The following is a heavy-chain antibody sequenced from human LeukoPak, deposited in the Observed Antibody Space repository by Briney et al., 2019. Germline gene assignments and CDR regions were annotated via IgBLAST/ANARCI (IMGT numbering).Heavy chain of an antibody. J-gene: IGHJ5*02. CDR2: ISSTGSTI. V-gene: IGHV3-11*01. Sequence: GGSLRLSCAASGFTFSDYYMTWIRQAPGKGLEWVSYISSTGSTIYYADSVKGRFTISRANAKNSLCLQMNRLRVEDTAVYSCARRDSWIDPWGQGTLVTVSS. D-gene: IGHD2-15*01. CDR3: ARRDSWIDP. CDR1: GFTFSDYY.